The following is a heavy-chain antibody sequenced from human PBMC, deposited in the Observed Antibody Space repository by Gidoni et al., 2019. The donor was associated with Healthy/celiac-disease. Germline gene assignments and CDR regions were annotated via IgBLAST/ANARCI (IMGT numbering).Heavy chain of an antibody. CDR3: AGSGYCSGGSCWRVYY. V-gene: IGHV5-10-1*03. D-gene: IGHD2-15*01. CDR1: GYSFTSYW. J-gene: IGHJ4*02. CDR2: IDPSDSYT. Sequence: EVQLVQSGAEVKKPGESLRISCKGSGYSFTSYWISWVRQMPGKGLEWMWRIDPSDSYTNYSPSFQGHVTISADKSISTAYLQWSSLKASDTAMYYCAGSGYCSGGSCWRVYYWGQGTLVTVSS.